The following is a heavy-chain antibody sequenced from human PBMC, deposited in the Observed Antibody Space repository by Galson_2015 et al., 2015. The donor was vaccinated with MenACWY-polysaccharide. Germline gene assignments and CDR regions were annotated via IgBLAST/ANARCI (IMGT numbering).Heavy chain of an antibody. CDR2: ISTSGST. J-gene: IGHJ4*02. D-gene: IGHD5-12*01. CDR3: ARVGYSGYDSRFEH. V-gene: IGHV4-4*07. Sequence: LSLTCTVSRGSISSYYWSWIRQPAGKGLEWVGRISTSGSTTYNPSLKSRVTMSLDRSNNQFSLNLTSVTAADTAVYYCARVGYSGYDSRFEHWGQGTLVAVSS. CDR1: RGSISSYY.